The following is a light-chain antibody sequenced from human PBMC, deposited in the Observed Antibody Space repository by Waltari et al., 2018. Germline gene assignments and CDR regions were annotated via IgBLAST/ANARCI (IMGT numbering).Light chain of an antibody. CDR3: QQYYSDSIT. Sequence: DIQMTQSPSTLSASVGDRVTITCRASQSIDRSLAWHQQKPGKAPKALIYKTSSLESGVPSRFSGSGSGTEFTLTISSLQPDDFATYYCQQYYSDSITFGQGTRLEIK. CDR1: QSIDRS. J-gene: IGKJ5*01. CDR2: KTS. V-gene: IGKV1-5*03.